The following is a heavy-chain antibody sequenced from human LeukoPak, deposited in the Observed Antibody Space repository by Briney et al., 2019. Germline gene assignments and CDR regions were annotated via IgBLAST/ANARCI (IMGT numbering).Heavy chain of an antibody. CDR2: ISSSSSYI. CDR3: ARATTYDILTGYFDY. Sequence: PGGSLRLSCAASGFALSGYSMNWVRQAPGKGLEWVSSISSSSSYIYYADSVKGRFIIPRDNAKNSLYLQMNSLRAEDTAVFYCARATTYDILTGYFDYWGQGTLVTVSS. V-gene: IGHV3-21*01. CDR1: GFALSGYS. D-gene: IGHD3-9*01. J-gene: IGHJ4*02.